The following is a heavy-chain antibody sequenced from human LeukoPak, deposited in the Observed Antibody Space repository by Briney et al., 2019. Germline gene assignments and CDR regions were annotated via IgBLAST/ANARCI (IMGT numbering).Heavy chain of an antibody. J-gene: IGHJ6*02. V-gene: IGHV3-23*01. D-gene: IGHD2-21*02. CDR3: AKVLVTAYYYYYAMDV. CDR1: GFTFSNYA. CDR2: ISGSGGST. Sequence: GGSLRLSCAASGFTFSNYAMSWVRHAPGKGLEWVSAISGSGGSTYYADSLKGRFTISRDNSKNTLFLQMNSLRADDTAIYYCAKVLVTAYYYYYAMDVWGQGTTVTVSS.